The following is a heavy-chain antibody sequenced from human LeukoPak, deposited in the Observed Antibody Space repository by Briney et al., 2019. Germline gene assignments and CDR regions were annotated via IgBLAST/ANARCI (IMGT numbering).Heavy chain of an antibody. CDR3: ASEAFCAGGSCYLHRVAS. CDR2: IDTNSGGT. J-gene: IGHJ4*02. V-gene: IGHV1-2*02. CDR1: GYTFTAYY. D-gene: IGHD2-15*01. Sequence: ASVKVSCTASGYTFTAYYMHWVRQAPGQGLEWMGWIDTNSGGTKYAQKFQGRVTITRDTSIGTAYMELSSLISDDTAVYYCASEAFCAGGSCYLHRVASRVPGTLVTVSS.